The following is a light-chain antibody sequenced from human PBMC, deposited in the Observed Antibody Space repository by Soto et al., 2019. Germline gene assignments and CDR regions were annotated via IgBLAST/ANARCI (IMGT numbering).Light chain of an antibody. J-gene: IGKJ2*01. V-gene: IGKV4-1*01. Sequence: DIVMTQSPDSLAVSLGERATINCKSSQSGLSTSNNKNYLAWYQQKTGQPPKLLIYWASTRESGVPDRFSGSGSGTDFTLTISSLQAEDVALYYCQQYYSTLTFGQGTKVEIK. CDR2: WAS. CDR3: QQYYSTLT. CDR1: QSGLSTSNNKNY.